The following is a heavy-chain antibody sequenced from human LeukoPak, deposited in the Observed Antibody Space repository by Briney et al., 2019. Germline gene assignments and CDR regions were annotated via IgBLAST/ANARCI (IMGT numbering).Heavy chain of an antibody. CDR2: VSYSGST. Sequence: SQTLSLTCTLSGGSITSGRYYWTWIRQHPQRGLEWIVYVSYSGSTNYNSSLKSRLTISADTSKNQFYLRLTSVTAADTAVYYCARDPRGDITGTTFDRWGQGTLVTVSS. CDR3: ARDPRGDITGTTFDR. V-gene: IGHV4-31*03. D-gene: IGHD1-20*01. J-gene: IGHJ5*02. CDR1: GGSITSGRYY.